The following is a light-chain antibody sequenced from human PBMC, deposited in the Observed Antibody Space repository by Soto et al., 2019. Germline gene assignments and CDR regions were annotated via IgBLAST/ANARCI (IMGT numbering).Light chain of an antibody. V-gene: IGKV3-15*01. J-gene: IGKJ5*01. CDR3: QQYNNWPPTIT. CDR1: QSVSSN. CDR2: GAS. Sequence: EIVMTQSPATLSVSPGERDTLSCRASQSVSSNLAWYQQKPGQAPRLLIYGASTRATGIPARFSGSGSGTEFTLTISSLQSEDFAVYYCQQYNNWPPTITLGQGTRPEIK.